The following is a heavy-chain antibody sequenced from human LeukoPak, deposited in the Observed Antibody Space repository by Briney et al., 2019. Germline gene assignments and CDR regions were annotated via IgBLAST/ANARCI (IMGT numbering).Heavy chain of an antibody. V-gene: IGHV3-23*01. CDR1: GFTFSNYA. CDR2: ITGSGGNT. Sequence: GGSLRLSCAASGFTFSNYAMSWVRQAPGKGLEWVSAITGSGGNTYYADSVEGRFTISRDNSKNTVFLQMNSLRAEDTAVYYCAKWGDYDVLTGYYVSDYWGQGTLVTVSS. CDR3: AKWGDYDVLTGYYVSDY. J-gene: IGHJ4*02. D-gene: IGHD3-9*01.